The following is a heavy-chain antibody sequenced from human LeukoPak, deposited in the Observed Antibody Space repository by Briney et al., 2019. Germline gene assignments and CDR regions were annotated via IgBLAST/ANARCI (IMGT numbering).Heavy chain of an antibody. CDR2: MWDDGTNE. Sequence: GGSLRLSCTASGFNFGIYGMHWVRQAPGKGLEWVAVMWDDGTNEYYVESVKGRFTISRDNGKRTLYLQMNSLRVEDTAVYYCAKDADCSSTSCYFGAPYYFDYWGQGTLVTVSS. CDR1: GFNFGIYG. J-gene: IGHJ4*02. D-gene: IGHD2-2*01. CDR3: AKDADCSSTSCYFGAPYYFDY. V-gene: IGHV3-33*06.